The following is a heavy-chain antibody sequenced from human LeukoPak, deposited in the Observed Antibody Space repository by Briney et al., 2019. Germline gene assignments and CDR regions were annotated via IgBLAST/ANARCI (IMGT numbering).Heavy chain of an antibody. CDR2: MNPNSGNT. CDR3: ARGSRCRSPRTYYYYYYMDV. Sequence: VKVSCKASGYTFTSYDINWVRQATGQGLEWMGWMNPNSGNTGYAQKFQGRVTMTRNTSISTAYMELSSLRSEDTAVYYCARGSRCRSPRTYYYYYYMDVWGKGTTVTISS. J-gene: IGHJ6*03. V-gene: IGHV1-8*01. CDR1: GYTFTSYD. D-gene: IGHD2-8*01.